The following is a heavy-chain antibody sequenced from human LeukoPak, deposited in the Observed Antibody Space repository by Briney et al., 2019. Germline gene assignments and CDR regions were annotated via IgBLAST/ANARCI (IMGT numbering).Heavy chain of an antibody. CDR3: ARSNYYDSSGSDY. D-gene: IGHD3-22*01. CDR1: GYTFTGYC. V-gene: IGHV1-2*02. J-gene: IGHJ4*02. CDR2: INPNSGGT. Sequence: GASVKVSCKASGYTFTGYCMHWVRQAPGQGLEWMGWINPNSGGTNYAQKFQGRVTMTGDTSISTAYMELSNLRSDDTAVYSCARSNYYDSSGSDYWGQGTLVTVSS.